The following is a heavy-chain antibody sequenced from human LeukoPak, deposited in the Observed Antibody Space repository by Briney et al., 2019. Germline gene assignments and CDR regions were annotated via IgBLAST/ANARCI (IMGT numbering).Heavy chain of an antibody. V-gene: IGHV3-7*01. CDR1: GFTFSSHR. CDR3: ARDEVTY. J-gene: IGHJ4*02. CDR2: IKEDGSEK. Sequence: GGSLRLSCAASGFTFSSHRLSWVRQTPGKGLEWVAHIKEDGSEKYYVYSVKGRFTISRDNAKNSLYLQVNSLRSEDTAVYYCARDEVTYWGQGILVTVSS.